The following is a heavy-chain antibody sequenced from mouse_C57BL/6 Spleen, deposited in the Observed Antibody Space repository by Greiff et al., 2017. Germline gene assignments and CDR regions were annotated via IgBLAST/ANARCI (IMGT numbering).Heavy chain of an antibody. CDR2: IYPRSGNT. CDR1: GYTFTSYG. J-gene: IGHJ2*01. CDR3: ARTIYYDYDEHHDY. D-gene: IGHD2-4*01. V-gene: IGHV1-81*01. Sequence: QVHVKQSGAELARPGASVKLSCKASGYTFTSYGISWVKQRTGQGLEWIGEIYPRSGNTYYNEKFKGKATLTADKSSSTAYMELRSLTSEDSAVYFCARTIYYDYDEHHDYWGQGTTLTVSS.